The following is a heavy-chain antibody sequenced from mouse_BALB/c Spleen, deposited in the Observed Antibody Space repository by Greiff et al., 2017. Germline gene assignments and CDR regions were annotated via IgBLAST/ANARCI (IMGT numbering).Heavy chain of an antibody. J-gene: IGHJ3*01. V-gene: IGHV2-9*02. CDR3: ARGDYGSSYGFAY. Sequence: VMLVESGPGLVAPSQSLSITCTVSGFSLTSYGVHWVRQPPGKGLEWLGVIWAGGSTNYNSALMSRLSISKDNSKSQVFLKMNSLQTDDTAMYYCARGDYGSSYGFAYWGQGTLVTVSA. CDR2: IWAGGST. D-gene: IGHD1-1*01. CDR1: GFSLTSYG.